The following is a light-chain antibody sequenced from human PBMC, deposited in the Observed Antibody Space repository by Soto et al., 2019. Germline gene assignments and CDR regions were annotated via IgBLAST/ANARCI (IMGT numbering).Light chain of an antibody. J-gene: IGKJ5*01. CDR3: MQWKHWPIT. Sequence: EAVVPQSQLSLPVTLGQPASISCRSNQSLVHSDGIAYFSWFQQRPGRSPRRLIYKVSNRDSGVPARFSGSGSGTDFALKISRVEAEDVGVYYCMQWKHWPITFGQGSRLE. CDR1: QSLVHSDGIAY. V-gene: IGKV2-30*02. CDR2: KVS.